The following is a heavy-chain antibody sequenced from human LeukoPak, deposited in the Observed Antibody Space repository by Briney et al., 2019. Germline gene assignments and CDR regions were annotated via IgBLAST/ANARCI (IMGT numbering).Heavy chain of an antibody. V-gene: IGHV3-23*01. D-gene: IGHD6-6*01. CDR3: AKDQEYTPDSHSPSYYFDY. CDR1: GFTFSSYA. CDR2: ISGSGGST. J-gene: IGHJ4*02. Sequence: GGSLRLSCAASGFTFSSYAMSWVRQAPGKGLEWVSAISGSGGSTYYADSVRGRFTISRDNSKNTLYLQMNSLRAEDTAVYYCAKDQEYTPDSHSPSYYFDYWGQGTLVTVSS.